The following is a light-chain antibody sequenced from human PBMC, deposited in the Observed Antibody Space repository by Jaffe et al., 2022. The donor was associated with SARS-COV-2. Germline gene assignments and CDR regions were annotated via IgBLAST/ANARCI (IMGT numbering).Light chain of an antibody. J-gene: IGKJ3*01. CDR3: QQYYSTPPVT. V-gene: IGKV4-1*01. Sequence: DIVMTQFPDSLAVSLGERATINCKSSHSILYSSNKKNYLAWYQQKPGQPPKLLIYWASTRPSGVPDRFSGSGSRTDFNLTISSLQPEDAAVYYCQQYYSTPPVTFGPGTKVEIK. CDR2: WAS. CDR1: HSILYSSNKKNY.